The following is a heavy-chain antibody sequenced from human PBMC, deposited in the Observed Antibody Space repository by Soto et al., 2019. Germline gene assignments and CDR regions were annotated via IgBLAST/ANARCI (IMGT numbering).Heavy chain of an antibody. Sequence: ALRLSCAASGFTFSSYWMSWVRQAPGKGLEWVANIKQDGSEKYYVDSVKGRFTISRDNAKNSLYLQMNSLRAEDTAVYYCARSPGYFDWSYHFDYWGQGTLVTVSS. CDR3: ARSPGYFDWSYHFDY. CDR1: GFTFSSYW. D-gene: IGHD3-9*01. CDR2: IKQDGSEK. J-gene: IGHJ4*02. V-gene: IGHV3-7*03.